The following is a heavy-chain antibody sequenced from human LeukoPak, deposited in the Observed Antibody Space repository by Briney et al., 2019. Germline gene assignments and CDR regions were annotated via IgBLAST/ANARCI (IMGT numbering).Heavy chain of an antibody. Sequence: ASVKVSCKASGYXFTGYYMHWVRQAPGQGLEWMGWINPNSGGTNYAQKFQGRVTMTRDTSISTAYMELSRLRSDDTAVYYCAREIQKNYYGSGSPDYWGQGTLVTVSS. J-gene: IGHJ4*02. CDR1: GYXFTGYY. CDR3: AREIQKNYYGSGSPDY. D-gene: IGHD3-10*01. CDR2: INPNSGGT. V-gene: IGHV1-2*02.